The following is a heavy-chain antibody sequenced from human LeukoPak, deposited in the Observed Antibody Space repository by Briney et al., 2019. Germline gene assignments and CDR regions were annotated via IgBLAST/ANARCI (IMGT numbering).Heavy chain of an antibody. CDR1: GGSISSSNW. V-gene: IGHV4-4*02. D-gene: IGHD5-12*01. Sequence: SETLSLTCAVSGGSISSSNWWSWVRQPPGKGLEWIGEIYHSGSTNYNPSLKSRVTISVDKSKNQFSLKLSSVTAADTAVYYCARDTTSGYDGNWFDPWGQGTLVTVSS. CDR2: IYHSGST. J-gene: IGHJ5*02. CDR3: ARDTTSGYDGNWFDP.